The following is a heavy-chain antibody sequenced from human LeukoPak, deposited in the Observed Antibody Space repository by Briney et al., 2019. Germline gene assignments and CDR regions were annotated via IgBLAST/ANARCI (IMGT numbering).Heavy chain of an antibody. J-gene: IGHJ4*02. CDR1: GYIFTSYY. CDR3: ARRGSSSFYLDY. V-gene: IGHV1-46*01. D-gene: IGHD3-10*01. Sequence: GASVKVSCKASGYIFTSYYMYWVRQAPGQGLEWMGMINPSSGSSSYAQKFQGRVTMTRDTYTSTVYMEVSSLRSEDTAVYRCARRGSSSFYLDYWGQGTLVTVSS. CDR2: INPSSGSS.